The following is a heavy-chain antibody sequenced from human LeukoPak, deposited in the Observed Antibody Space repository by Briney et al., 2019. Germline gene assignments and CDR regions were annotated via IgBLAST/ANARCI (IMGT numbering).Heavy chain of an antibody. J-gene: IGHJ3*02. CDR3: ARSLYYYGADAFDI. D-gene: IGHD3-10*01. CDR1: GGSFSSYY. V-gene: IGHV4-59*01. CDR2: IYYSGST. Sequence: SETLSLTCAVSGGSFSSYYWSWIRQPPGKGLEWIGYIYYSGSTNYKPSLKSRVTISVDTSKNQFSLKLSSVTVADTAVYYCARSLYYYGADAFDIWGQGTKVTVSS.